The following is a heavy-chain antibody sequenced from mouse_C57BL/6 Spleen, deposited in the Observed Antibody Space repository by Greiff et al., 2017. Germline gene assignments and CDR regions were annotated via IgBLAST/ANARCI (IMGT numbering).Heavy chain of an antibody. V-gene: IGHV1-53*01. CDR2: INPSNGGT. CDR3: ASPIYYGNYYAMDY. D-gene: IGHD2-1*01. Sequence: VKLMESGTELVKPGASVKLSCKASGYTFTSYWMHWVKQRPGQGLEWIGNINPSNGGTNYNEKFKSKATLTVDKSSSTAYMQLSSLTSEDSAVYYCASPIYYGNYYAMDYGGQGTSVTVSS. J-gene: IGHJ4*01. CDR1: GYTFTSYW.